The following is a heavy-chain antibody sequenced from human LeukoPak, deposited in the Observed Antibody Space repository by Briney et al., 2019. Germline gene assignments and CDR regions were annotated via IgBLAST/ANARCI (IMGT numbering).Heavy chain of an antibody. Sequence: AETVSLLCAVYGGSYSGYHWRGIREPPGKGLEGIGEINHSGSTNYNPSPKSRVTISVDTSKNQFSLKLSSVTAADTAVYYCARSFLYYYYYMDVWGKGTTVTVSS. CDR1: GGSYSGYH. CDR3: ARSFLYYYYYMDV. CDR2: INHSGST. D-gene: IGHD2/OR15-2a*01. J-gene: IGHJ6*03. V-gene: IGHV4-34*01.